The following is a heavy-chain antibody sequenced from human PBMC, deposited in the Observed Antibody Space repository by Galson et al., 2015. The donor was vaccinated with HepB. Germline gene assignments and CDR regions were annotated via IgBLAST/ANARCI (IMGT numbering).Heavy chain of an antibody. J-gene: IGHJ5*01. CDR1: GFAFDTHA. CDR2: LRGNGDST. D-gene: IGHD5-18*01. CDR3: AKGYGLFDS. Sequence: SLRLSCAASGFAFDTHAMSWVRQAPGRGLEWISGLRGNGDSTFYADSEKGRLTVSGDNSNNMLYLQISSLRAEDAGLYFCAKGYGLFDSWGQGILVTVSS. V-gene: IGHV3-23*01.